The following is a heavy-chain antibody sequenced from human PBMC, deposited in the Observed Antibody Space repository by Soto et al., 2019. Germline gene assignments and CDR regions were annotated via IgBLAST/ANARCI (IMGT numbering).Heavy chain of an antibody. CDR1: GLTFNDAW. CDR3: ATAPGYWAFAPLDF. D-gene: IGHD6-25*01. CDR2: IRSHSDGGTA. Sequence: EVQLVESGGGLVTPGGSLRLSCTVSGLTFNDAWMNWVRQAPGKGLEWVGRIRSHSDGGTADYAAAMKGRFTISRDDSKNTLYLQMNSLRTEDTAVYYCATAPGYWAFAPLDFWGQGALVTVSS. J-gene: IGHJ4*02. V-gene: IGHV3-15*07.